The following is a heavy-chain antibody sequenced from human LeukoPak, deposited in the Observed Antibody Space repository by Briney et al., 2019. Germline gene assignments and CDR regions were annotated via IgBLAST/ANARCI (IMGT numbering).Heavy chain of an antibody. Sequence: ASVRVSCKASGYTFAGYYMHWVRQAPGQEFEWMGWINPNSGGTNYAQKFQGRVTMTRDTSISTAYMELSRLRSDDTAVYYCARLISGYDSESTFDYWGQGTLVTVSS. CDR3: ARLISGYDSESTFDY. D-gene: IGHD5-12*01. J-gene: IGHJ4*02. CDR1: GYTFAGYY. V-gene: IGHV1-2*02. CDR2: INPNSGGT.